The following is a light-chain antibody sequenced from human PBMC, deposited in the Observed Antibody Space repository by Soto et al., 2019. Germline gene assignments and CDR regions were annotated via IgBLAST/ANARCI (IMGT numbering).Light chain of an antibody. V-gene: IGKV3-15*01. CDR1: KNVGNN. CDR3: QQFNNWPPWT. J-gene: IGKJ1*01. CDR2: GAS. Sequence: EIVMKQSPATLSVSPGERATLSCRASKNVGNNLVWYQQKPGQAPRLRIYGASTRAAGIPDRFSGSGSGTEYTRTISGLQSDDFAVYYCQQFNNWPPWTFGQGTKVEIK.